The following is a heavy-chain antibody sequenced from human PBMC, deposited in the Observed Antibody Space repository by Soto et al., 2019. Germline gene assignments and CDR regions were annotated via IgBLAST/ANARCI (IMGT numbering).Heavy chain of an antibody. CDR2: IYYSGST. D-gene: IGHD3-3*01. J-gene: IGHJ4*02. CDR1: GGSISSSSYY. V-gene: IGHV4-39*01. Sequence: PSETLSLTCTVSGGSISSSSYYWGWIRQPPGKGLEWIGSIYYSGSTYYNPSLRSRVTISVDTSKNQFSLRLSSVAAADTAVYYCARRSFWSGFFDYWGQGTLVTVSS. CDR3: ARRSFWSGFFDY.